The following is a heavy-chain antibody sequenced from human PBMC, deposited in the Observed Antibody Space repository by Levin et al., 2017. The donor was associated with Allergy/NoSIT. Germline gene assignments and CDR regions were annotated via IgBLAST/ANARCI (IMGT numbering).Heavy chain of an antibody. CDR1: GFTFSSYG. CDR3: AKEGRIAAAAVYYYYGMDV. V-gene: IGHV3-30*18. CDR2: ISYDGSNK. D-gene: IGHD6-13*01. Sequence: GESLKISCAASGFTFSSYGMHWVRQAPGKGLEWVAVISYDGSNKYYADSVKGRFTISRDNSKNTLYLQMNSLRAEDTAVYYCAKEGRIAAAAVYYYYGMDVWGQGTTVTVSS. J-gene: IGHJ6*02.